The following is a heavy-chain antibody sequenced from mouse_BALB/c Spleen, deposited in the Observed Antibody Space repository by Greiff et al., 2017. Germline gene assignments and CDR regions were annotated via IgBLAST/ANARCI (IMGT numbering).Heavy chain of an antibody. CDR1: GYAFSSYW. CDR3: ARVTTMITTGVHYYAMDY. Sequence: QVQLQQSGAELVRPGSSVKISCKASGYAFSSYWMNWVKQRPGQGLEWIGQIYPGDGDTNYNGKFKGKATLTADKSSSTAYMQLSSLTSEDSAVYFCARVTTMITTGVHYYAMDYWGQGTSVTVSS. J-gene: IGHJ4*01. CDR2: IYPGDGDT. D-gene: IGHD2-4*01. V-gene: IGHV1-80*01.